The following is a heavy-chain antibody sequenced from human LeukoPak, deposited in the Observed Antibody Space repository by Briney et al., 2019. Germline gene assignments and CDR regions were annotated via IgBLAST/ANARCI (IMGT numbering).Heavy chain of an antibody. Sequence: SETLSLTCAVYGGSFSGYYWSWIRQPPGKGLEWIGEINHSGSTNYNPSLKSRVTISVDTSKNQFSLKLSSVTAADTAAHYCARSRGYSYGSYFDYWGQGTLVTVSS. CDR3: ARSRGYSYGSYFDY. CDR1: GGSFSGYY. J-gene: IGHJ4*02. D-gene: IGHD5-18*01. CDR2: INHSGST. V-gene: IGHV4-34*01.